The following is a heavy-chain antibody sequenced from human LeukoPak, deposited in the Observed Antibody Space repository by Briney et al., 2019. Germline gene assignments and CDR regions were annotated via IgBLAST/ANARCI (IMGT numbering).Heavy chain of an antibody. CDR1: GGSISSYY. V-gene: IGHV4-4*07. CDR2: IYTSGST. Sequence: SETLSLTCTVSGGSISSYYWSWIRQPAGKGLEWIGRIYTSGSTNYNPSLKSRVTMSVDTSKNQFPLKLSSVTAADTAVYYCARDGGYYDSSGYRPYNWFDPWGQGTLVTVSS. J-gene: IGHJ5*02. CDR3: ARDGGYYDSSGYRPYNWFDP. D-gene: IGHD3-22*01.